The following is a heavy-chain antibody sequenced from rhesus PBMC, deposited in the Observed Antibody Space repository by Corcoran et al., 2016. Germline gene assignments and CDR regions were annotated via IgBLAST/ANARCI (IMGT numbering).Heavy chain of an antibody. J-gene: IGHJ4*01. Sequence: QLQLQESGPGLVKPSETLSVTCAVSGGSISSSYWSWIRQAPGKGLEWIGYLYGSGSSTNYNPSLKSRVTLSVDTSKNQLSLKLSSVTAADTAVYYCASNRQRLVPFDYWGQGVLVTVSS. D-gene: IGHD6S26*01. CDR1: GGSISSSY. V-gene: IGHV4-169*02. CDR2: LYGSGSST. CDR3: ASNRQRLVPFDY.